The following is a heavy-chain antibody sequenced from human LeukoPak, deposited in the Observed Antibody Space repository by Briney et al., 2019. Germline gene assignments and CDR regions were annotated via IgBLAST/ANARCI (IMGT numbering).Heavy chain of an antibody. CDR1: GSTFSNAW. V-gene: IGHV4-4*02. J-gene: IGHJ4*02. CDR3: ASTGGYSYGSAY. Sequence: GSLRLTCAASGSTFSNAWMNWVRQPPGKGLEWIGEIYHSGSTNYNPSLKSRVTISVDKSKNQFSLKLSSVTAADTAVYYCASTGGYSYGSAYWGQGTLVTVSS. CDR2: IYHSGST. D-gene: IGHD5-18*01.